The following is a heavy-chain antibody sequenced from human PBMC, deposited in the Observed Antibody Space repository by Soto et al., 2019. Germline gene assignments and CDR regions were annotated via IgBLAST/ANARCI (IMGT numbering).Heavy chain of an antibody. V-gene: IGHV4-34*01. CDR1: GGSFSGYY. CDR2: INHSGST. D-gene: IGHD6-13*01. J-gene: IGHJ5*02. CDR3: ARGEEQLVPSTCWFDP. Sequence: TSETLSLTCAVYGGSFSGYYWSWIRQPPWKGLEWIGEINHSGSTNYNPSLKSRVTISVDTSKNQFSLKLSSVTAADTAMYYCARGEEQLVPSTCWFDPWGQGTLVTVSS.